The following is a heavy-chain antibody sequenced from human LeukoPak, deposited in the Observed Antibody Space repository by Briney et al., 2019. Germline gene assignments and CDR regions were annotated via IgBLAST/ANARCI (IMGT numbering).Heavy chain of an antibody. D-gene: IGHD6-13*01. V-gene: IGHV4-34*01. CDR2: INHSGRN. Sequence: SETLSLTCAVYGGSFSGYYWSWLRQPPGKGLEWIGDINHSGRNNYNPSLKSRVTTSIDTSKNRFSLKLSSVTAADTAVYYYARVPYSSSWYTRSNWFDPWGQGTLVTVSS. CDR1: GGSFSGYY. CDR3: ARVPYSSSWYTRSNWFDP. J-gene: IGHJ5*02.